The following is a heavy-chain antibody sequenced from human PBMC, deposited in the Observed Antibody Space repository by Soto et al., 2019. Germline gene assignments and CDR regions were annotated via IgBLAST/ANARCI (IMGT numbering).Heavy chain of an antibody. CDR3: ARAPSIAARFPFYYYYGMDV. CDR1: VFTGSSNY. J-gene: IGHJ6*02. D-gene: IGHD6-6*01. V-gene: IGHV3-53*01. CDR2: IYSVGST. Sequence: GSLRLSCAASVFTGSSNYMSWVRQAAWKGLEWVSVIYSVGSTYYADSVKGRFTISRDNSKNTLYLQMNSLRAEDTAVYYCARAPSIAARFPFYYYYGMDVWGQGTTVTVSS.